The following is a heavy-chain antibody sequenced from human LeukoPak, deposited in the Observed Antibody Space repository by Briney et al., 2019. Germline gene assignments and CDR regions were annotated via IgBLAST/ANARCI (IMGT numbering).Heavy chain of an antibody. D-gene: IGHD4-4*01. CDR1: GGTFSSYA. CDR3: ARGSLTDGMDV. V-gene: IGHV1-69*04. J-gene: IGHJ6*02. Sequence: ASVKVSCKASGGTFSSYAINWVRQAPGQGLEWMGRIIPILGIANYAQKFQGRVTITADKSTSTAYMELSSLRSEDTAVYYCARGSLTDGMDVWGQGTTVTVSS. CDR2: IIPILGIA.